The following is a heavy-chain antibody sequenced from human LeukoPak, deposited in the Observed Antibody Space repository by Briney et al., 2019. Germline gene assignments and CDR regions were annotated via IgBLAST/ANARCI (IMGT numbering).Heavy chain of an antibody. CDR3: ARLAYYDFWSGYSHFDY. J-gene: IGHJ4*02. D-gene: IGHD3-3*01. CDR2: IKKDGSEK. CDR1: GFSFSSYW. Sequence: GGSLRLSCATSGFSFSSYWMSWVRQAPGKGLEWVANIKKDGSEKYYVDSVKGRFTISRDNVKNSLYLQMNSLRAEDTGVYYCARLAYYDFWSGYSHFDYWGQGTLVTVSS. V-gene: IGHV3-7*03.